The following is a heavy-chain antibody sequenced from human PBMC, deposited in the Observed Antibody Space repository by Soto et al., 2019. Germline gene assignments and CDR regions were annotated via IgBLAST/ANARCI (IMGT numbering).Heavy chain of an antibody. CDR2: MYNTGST. Sequence: QVQLQESGLGLVKPSETLSLTCTVSGGSISGYYWSWIRQPPGKGLEWIGYMYNTGSTVYNPSFKSRVTISVDTSKIPFSLKLNSVTAADTAVYYCARDLWGYCGTDCYPLDVWGQGTTVTVSS. CDR1: GGSISGYY. CDR3: ARDLWGYCGTDCYPLDV. J-gene: IGHJ6*02. V-gene: IGHV4-59*01. D-gene: IGHD2-21*02.